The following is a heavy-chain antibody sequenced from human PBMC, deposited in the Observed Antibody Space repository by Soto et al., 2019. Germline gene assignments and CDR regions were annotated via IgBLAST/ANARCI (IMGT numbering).Heavy chain of an antibody. D-gene: IGHD6-13*01. V-gene: IGHV4-4*02. CDR1: GDSISGSNW. CDR3: VRVVWGVPAPGTSGWFDP. Sequence: QVQLQESGPGLVKPSGTLSFTCAVSGDSISGSNWWSWVRQSPGKGLEWIGEIYHSGNTNYNPSLKGRATISVDKSKNQFSLRLNSVTAADTAVYYCVRVVWGVPAPGTSGWFDPWGQGTLVTVSS. J-gene: IGHJ5*02. CDR2: IYHSGNT.